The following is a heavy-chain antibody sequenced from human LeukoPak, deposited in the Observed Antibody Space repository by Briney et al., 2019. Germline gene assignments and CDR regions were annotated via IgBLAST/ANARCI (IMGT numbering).Heavy chain of an antibody. J-gene: IGHJ3*02. V-gene: IGHV1-69*13. D-gene: IGHD1-26*01. CDR2: IIPIFGTA. CDR1: GGTFSSYA. Sequence: SVKVSCKASGGTFSSYAISWVRQAPGQGLEWMGGIIPIFGTANYAQKSQGRVTITADESTSTAYMELSSLRSEDTAVYYCARDLDSGSYYLVAFDIWGQGTMVTVSS. CDR3: ARDLDSGSYYLVAFDI.